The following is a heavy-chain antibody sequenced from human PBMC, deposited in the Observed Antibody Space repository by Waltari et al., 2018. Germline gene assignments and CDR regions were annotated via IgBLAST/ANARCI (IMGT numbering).Heavy chain of an antibody. CDR2: INPSGYV. V-gene: IGHV3-48*03. CDR3: ARGRVGDGDCLDS. Sequence: EIQLVESGGGLVQPGGSLRLSCEVSGFIFSDYEMNWVRQAPGKGREWVSFINPSGYVIYAESVKGRFTISRDNSKSSLFLQMNSLRGEDTAVYFCARGRVGDGDCLDSWGQGTLVTVSS. J-gene: IGHJ5*01. D-gene: IGHD2-21*02. CDR1: GFIFSDYE.